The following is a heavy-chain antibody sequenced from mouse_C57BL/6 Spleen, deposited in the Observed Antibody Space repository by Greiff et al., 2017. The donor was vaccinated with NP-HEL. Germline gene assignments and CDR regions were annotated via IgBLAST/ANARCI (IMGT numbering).Heavy chain of an antibody. V-gene: IGHV14-4*01. Sequence: EVKLMESGAELVRPGASVKLSCTASGFNIKDDYMHWVKQRPEQGLAWIGWIDPENGDTEYASKFQGKATITADTSSNTAYLPLSSLTSEDTAVYYCTTGYGNPHWGQGTTLTVSS. J-gene: IGHJ2*01. D-gene: IGHD2-10*02. CDR1: GFNIKDDY. CDR3: TTGYGNPH. CDR2: IDPENGDT.